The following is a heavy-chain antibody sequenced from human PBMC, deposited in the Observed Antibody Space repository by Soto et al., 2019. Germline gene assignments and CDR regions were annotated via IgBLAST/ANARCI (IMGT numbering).Heavy chain of an antibody. D-gene: IGHD3-16*01. J-gene: IGHJ6*02. Sequence: QVQLVQSGNEVKKPGASVNVSCKASGYSFTRYGISWVRQAPGQGLEWMGWISGYNGKTKYAQKLQGRVFMTTDTSTSTAYMELRSLGSDDTAVYYCAREGDRPYYYSGMDVWGQGTTVTVSS. V-gene: IGHV1-18*01. CDR3: AREGDRPYYYSGMDV. CDR1: GYSFTRYG. CDR2: ISGYNGKT.